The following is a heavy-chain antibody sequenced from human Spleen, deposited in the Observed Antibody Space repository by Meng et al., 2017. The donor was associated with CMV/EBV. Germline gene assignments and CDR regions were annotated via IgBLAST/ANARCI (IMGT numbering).Heavy chain of an antibody. CDR2: ISSSSNTI. V-gene: IGHV3-48*03. Sequence: GGSLRLSCAASGFTFSSYEMNWVRQAPGKGLEWVSYISSSSNTIYYADSVKGRFTISRDNAKNSLYLQMNSLRGEDTAVYYCARELTGNHHFDYWGQGTLVTVSS. D-gene: IGHD3-9*01. CDR1: GFTFSSYE. CDR3: ARELTGNHHFDY. J-gene: IGHJ4*02.